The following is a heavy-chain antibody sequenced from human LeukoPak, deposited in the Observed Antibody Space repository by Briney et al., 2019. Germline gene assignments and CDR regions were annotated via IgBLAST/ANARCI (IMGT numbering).Heavy chain of an antibody. CDR2: IYYSGST. V-gene: IGHV4-39*01. CDR1: GGSISSSSYY. J-gene: IGHJ4*02. D-gene: IGHD6-13*01. CDR3: ARQRYSSPPGVY. Sequence: PSETLSLTCTVSGGSISSSSYYWGWIRQPPGKGLEWIGSIYYSGSTYYNPSLKSRVTISVDTSKNQFSLKLSSVTAADTAVYYCARQRYSSPPGVYWGQGTLVTVSS.